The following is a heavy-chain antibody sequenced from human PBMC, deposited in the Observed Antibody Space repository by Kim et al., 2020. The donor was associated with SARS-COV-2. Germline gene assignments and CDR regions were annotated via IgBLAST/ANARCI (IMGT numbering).Heavy chain of an antibody. J-gene: IGHJ4*02. D-gene: IGHD6-6*01. CDR2: ISQDGSDK. CDR1: GFTFSSHY. CDR3: ARGPYPGYSSYWFDY. V-gene: IGHV3-7*01. Sequence: GGSLRLSCVASGFTFSSHYMTWARQAPGKGLEWVADISQDGSDKFYVDSLKGRFTVSRDNAKNSLYLQMNSLRAEDTAVYYCARGPYPGYSSYWFDYWGQVTLVTVSS.